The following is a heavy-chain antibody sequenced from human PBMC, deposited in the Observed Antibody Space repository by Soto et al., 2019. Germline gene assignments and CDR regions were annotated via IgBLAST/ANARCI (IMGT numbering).Heavy chain of an antibody. CDR1: GGSVSSNSY. V-gene: IGHV4-61*01. CDR2: TYYRGST. J-gene: IGHJ4*02. CDR3: ARDRGQGNTPAHTYFDV. Sequence: QVQLQESGPGLVKPSETLFLTCSVSGGSVSSNSYWSWIRQPPGKGLEWIGYTYYRGSTKYSPSLMSRVPNSVDTSKNQFYLRLSPVTATDTAVYYCARDRGQGNTPAHTYFDVWGQGILVTVSS. D-gene: IGHD3-10*01.